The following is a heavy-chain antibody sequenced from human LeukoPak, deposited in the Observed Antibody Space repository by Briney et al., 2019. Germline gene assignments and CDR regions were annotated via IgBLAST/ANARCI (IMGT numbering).Heavy chain of an antibody. CDR2: IYYSGST. J-gene: IGHJ4*02. CDR1: GGSISSSSYY. CDR3: ARGSPYYYDSSGYLNFDY. D-gene: IGHD3-22*01. Sequence: SETLSLTCTVSGGSISSSSYYWGWIRQPPGKGLEWIGSIYYSGSTYYIPSLKSRVTISVDTSKNQFSLKLSSVPAADTAVYYCARGSPYYYDSSGYLNFDYWGQGTLVTVSS. V-gene: IGHV4-39*01.